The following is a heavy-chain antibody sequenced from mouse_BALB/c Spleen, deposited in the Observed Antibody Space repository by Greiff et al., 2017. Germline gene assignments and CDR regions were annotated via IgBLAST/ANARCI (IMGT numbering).Heavy chain of an antibody. J-gene: IGHJ3*01. CDR1: GFTFSDYY. CDR2: ISDGGSYT. V-gene: IGHV5-4*02. Sequence: EVQLVESGGGLVKPGGSLKLSCAASGFTFSDYYMYWVRQTPEKRLEWVATISDGGSYTYYPDSVKGRFTISRDNAKNNLYLQMSSLKSEDTAMYYCAREVGTGAWFAYWGQGTLVTVSA. CDR3: AREVGTGAWFAY. D-gene: IGHD4-1*01.